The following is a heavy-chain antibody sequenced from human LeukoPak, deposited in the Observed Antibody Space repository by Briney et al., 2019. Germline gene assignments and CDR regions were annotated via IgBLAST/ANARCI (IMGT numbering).Heavy chain of an antibody. Sequence: GGSLRLSCAASGFTFSSYWMSWVRQAPGKGLEWVANIKEDESEKYYVDSVKGRFTISRDNAKNSLYLQMNSLRAEDTAVYYCAREGGSGYWQQLGFYYYYMDVWGKGTTVTVSS. CDR1: GFTFSSYW. V-gene: IGHV3-7*01. D-gene: IGHD6-13*01. CDR3: AREGGSGYWQQLGFYYYYMDV. J-gene: IGHJ6*03. CDR2: IKEDESEK.